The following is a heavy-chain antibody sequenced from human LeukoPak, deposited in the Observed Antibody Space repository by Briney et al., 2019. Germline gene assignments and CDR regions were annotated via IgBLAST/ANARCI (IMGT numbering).Heavy chain of an antibody. D-gene: IGHD3-22*01. CDR3: ARELYYDSSGYSLDY. J-gene: IGHJ4*02. CDR1: GFTVSSNY. Sequence: PGGSLRLSCAASGFTVSSNYMSWVRQAPGKGLEWVSVIYSGGSTYYADSVKGRFTISRDNSKNTLYLQMNSLRAEDTAVYYCARELYYDSSGYSLDYWGQGTLVTVSS. V-gene: IGHV3-53*01. CDR2: IYSGGST.